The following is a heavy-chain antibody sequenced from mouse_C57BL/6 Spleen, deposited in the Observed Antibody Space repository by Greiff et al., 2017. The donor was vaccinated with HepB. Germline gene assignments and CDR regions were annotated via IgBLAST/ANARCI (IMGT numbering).Heavy chain of an antibody. Sequence: VQLQQSGAELVRPGTSVKVSCKASGYAFTNYLIEWVKQRPGQGLEWIGVINPGSGGTNYNEKFKSKATLTADKSSSTAYMQLSSLTSEDSAFYFCARSAITKGYFDVWGTGTTVTVSS. J-gene: IGHJ1*03. V-gene: IGHV1-54*01. CDR2: INPGSGGT. CDR1: GYAFTNYL. CDR3: ARSAITKGYFDV. D-gene: IGHD1-1*01.